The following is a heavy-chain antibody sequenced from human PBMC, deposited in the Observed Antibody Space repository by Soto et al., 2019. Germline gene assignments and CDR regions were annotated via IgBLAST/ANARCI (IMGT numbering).Heavy chain of an antibody. D-gene: IGHD6-13*01. CDR2: IYYSGST. CDR3: ARERPDGSRLDP. J-gene: IGHJ5*02. V-gene: IGHV4-30-4*08. CDR1: AGSISSGGYS. Sequence: SETLSLTCTVSAGSISSGGYSWNWIRQHPGKGLEWIGYIYYSGSTYYNPSLKSRVTISVDTSKNQFSLKLSSVTAADTAVYYCARERPDGSRLDPWGQGTLVTVSS.